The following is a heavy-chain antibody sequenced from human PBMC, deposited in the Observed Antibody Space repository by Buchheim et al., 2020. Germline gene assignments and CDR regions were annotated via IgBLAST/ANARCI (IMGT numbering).Heavy chain of an antibody. CDR1: GFIFNTYS. CDR2: ISTASATI. CDR3: ARDSIVASPYDSYYGLDV. V-gene: IGHV3-48*01. D-gene: IGHD5-12*01. Sequence: EVQLVESGGGLVQPGGSPRLSCAASGFIFNTYSMNWVRQAPGKGLEWVSYISTASATISYADSVKGRFSISRDNAKNSLYLKMNNLRAEDTAVYYCARDSIVASPYDSYYGLDVWGQGTT. J-gene: IGHJ6*02.